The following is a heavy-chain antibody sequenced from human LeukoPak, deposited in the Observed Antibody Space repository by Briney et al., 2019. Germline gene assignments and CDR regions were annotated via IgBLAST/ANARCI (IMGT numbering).Heavy chain of an antibody. Sequence: ASVKVSCKASGYTFTGYYMHWVRQAPGQGLEWMGIINPSGGSTSYAQKFQGGVTMTRDMSTSTVYMELSSLRSEDTAVYYCARAGSSGYYYLDYWGQGTLVTVSS. CDR3: ARAGSSGYYYLDY. CDR2: INPSGGST. CDR1: GYTFTGYY. D-gene: IGHD3-22*01. J-gene: IGHJ4*02. V-gene: IGHV1-46*01.